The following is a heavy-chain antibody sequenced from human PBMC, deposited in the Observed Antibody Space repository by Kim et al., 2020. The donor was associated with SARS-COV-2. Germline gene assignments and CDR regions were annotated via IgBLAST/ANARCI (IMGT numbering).Heavy chain of an antibody. J-gene: IGHJ6*01. Sequence: SETLSLTCTVSGGSISSYYWSWIRQPPGKGLEWIGYIYYSGSTTYNPSLKSRVTISVDTSKNQFSLKLSSVTAADTAVHSCAGHSSSWSGYSYYYGMDV. V-gene: IGHV4-59*13. D-gene: IGHD6-13*01. CDR2: IYYSGST. CDR1: GGSISSYY. CDR3: AGHSSSWSGYSYYYGMDV.